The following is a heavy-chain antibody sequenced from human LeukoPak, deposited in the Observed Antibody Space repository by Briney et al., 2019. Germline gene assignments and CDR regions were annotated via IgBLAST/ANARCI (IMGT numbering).Heavy chain of an antibody. J-gene: IGHJ4*03. CDR2: INHRGDT. Sequence: NPSETLSLTCAVYGGSFSAYYWSWIRQSPGKRLEWIAEINHRGDTNYNPSVKSRVSISVDTSKNQFSLKVTSLTAADTAVYYCARGPTISETGYFDYWGQGTLVTVSS. CDR1: GGSFSAYY. CDR3: ARGPTISETGYFDY. V-gene: IGHV4-34*01. D-gene: IGHD1-1*01.